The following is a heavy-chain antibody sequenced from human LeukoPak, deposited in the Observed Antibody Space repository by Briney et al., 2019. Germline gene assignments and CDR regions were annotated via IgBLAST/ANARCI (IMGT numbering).Heavy chain of an antibody. V-gene: IGHV4-4*07. CDR2: IYTSGST. Sequence: SETLSLTCTVSGGSISSYYWSWIRQPPGKGLEWIGRIYTSGSTNYNPSLKSRVTMSVDTSKNQFSLKLSSVTAADTAVYYCARDLSSGPPWELLLGNWFDPWGQGTLVTVSS. CDR1: GGSISSYY. J-gene: IGHJ5*02. D-gene: IGHD1-26*01. CDR3: ARDLSSGPPWELLLGNWFDP.